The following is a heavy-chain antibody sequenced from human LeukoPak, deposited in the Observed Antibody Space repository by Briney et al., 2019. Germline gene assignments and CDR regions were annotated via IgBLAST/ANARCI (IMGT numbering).Heavy chain of an antibody. Sequence: GGSLRLSCAASGFTFSSYWMSWVRQAPGKGLEWVANIKQDGSEKYYVDSVKGRFTISRDNAKNSLCLQMNSLRAEDTAVYYCAREDGDYAMVRFQHWGQGTLVTVSS. CDR3: AREDGDYAMVRFQH. D-gene: IGHD4-17*01. J-gene: IGHJ1*01. CDR2: IKQDGSEK. V-gene: IGHV3-7*03. CDR1: GFTFSSYW.